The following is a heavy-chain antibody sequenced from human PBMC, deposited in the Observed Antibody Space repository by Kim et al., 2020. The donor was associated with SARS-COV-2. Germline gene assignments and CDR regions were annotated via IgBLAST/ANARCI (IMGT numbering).Heavy chain of an antibody. D-gene: IGHD2-2*01. V-gene: IGHV4-59*03. J-gene: IGHJ4*02. Sequence: NYNPALRSPVTISVDTSKNQCSLKLNSVTAADTAVYYCATTRTSWHPHDSWGQGTLVTVSS. CDR3: ATTRTSWHPHDS.